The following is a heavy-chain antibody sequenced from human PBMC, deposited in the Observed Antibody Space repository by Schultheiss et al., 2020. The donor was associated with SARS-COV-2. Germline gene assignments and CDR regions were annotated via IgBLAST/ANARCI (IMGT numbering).Heavy chain of an antibody. D-gene: IGHD6-19*01. J-gene: IGHJ5*02. Sequence: GGSLRLSCAASGFTFSSYAMSWVRQAPGKGLVWVSSISSSSSYIDYADSVKGRFTISRNNAKKSLFLEMNSLRAEDTAVYYCARDSSVVAGTRWFDPWGQGTLVTVSS. CDR2: ISSSSSYI. CDR1: GFTFSSYA. CDR3: ARDSSVVAGTRWFDP. V-gene: IGHV3-21*01.